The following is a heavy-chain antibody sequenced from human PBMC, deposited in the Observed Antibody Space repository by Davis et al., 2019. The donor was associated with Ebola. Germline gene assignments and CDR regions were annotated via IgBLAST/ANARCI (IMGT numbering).Heavy chain of an antibody. Sequence: SETLSLTCAVYGGSFNGYYWSWIRQPPGKGLEWIGEINHSGSTNYNPSLKSRVTISVDTSKNQFSLKLSSVTAADTAVYYCARRRITMIVATDPWGQGTLVTVSS. CDR1: GGSFNGYY. D-gene: IGHD3-22*01. J-gene: IGHJ5*02. V-gene: IGHV4-34*01. CDR3: ARRRITMIVATDP. CDR2: INHSGST.